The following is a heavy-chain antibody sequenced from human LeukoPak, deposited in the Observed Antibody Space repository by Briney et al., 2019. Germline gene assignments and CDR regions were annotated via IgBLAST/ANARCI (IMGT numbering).Heavy chain of an antibody. J-gene: IGHJ6*02. CDR3: ARASYSSSWEPYYYYGMDV. CDR2: INHSGST. Sequence: PSETLSLTCAVYGGSFSGYYWSWIRQPPGKGLEWIGEINHSGSTNYNPSLKSRVTISVDTSKNQFSLKLSSVTAADTAVYYCARASYSSSWEPYYYYGMDVWGQGTTVTVSS. V-gene: IGHV4-34*01. D-gene: IGHD6-13*01. CDR1: GGSFSGYY.